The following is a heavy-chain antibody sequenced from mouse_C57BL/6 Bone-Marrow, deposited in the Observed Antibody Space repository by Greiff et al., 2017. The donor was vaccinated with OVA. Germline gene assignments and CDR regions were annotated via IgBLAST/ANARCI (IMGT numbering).Heavy chain of an antibody. V-gene: IGHV14-4*01. CDR1: GFNIKDDY. J-gene: IGHJ2*01. CDR2: IDPENGDT. Sequence: EVKLVESGAELVRPGASVKLSCTASGFNIKDDYMHWVKQRPEQGLEWIGWIDPENGDTEYASKFQGKATITADTSSNTAYLQLSSLTSEDTAVYYCTTLPCSNYVSLYYFDYWGQGTTLTVSS. CDR3: TTLPCSNYVSLYYFDY. D-gene: IGHD2-5*01.